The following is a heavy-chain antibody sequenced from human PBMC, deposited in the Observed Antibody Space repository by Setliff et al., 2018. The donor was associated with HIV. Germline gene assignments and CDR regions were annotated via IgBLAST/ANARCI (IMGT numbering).Heavy chain of an antibody. CDR1: GYTLTGYY. V-gene: IGHV1-46*01. CDR3: ARNPRIAVAGTDYYYYMDV. D-gene: IGHD6-19*01. J-gene: IGHJ6*03. Sequence: ASVKVSCKASGYTLTGYYMHWVRQAPGQGLEWMGIINPSGGSTSYAQKFQGRVTMTRDTSTSTVYMELSSLRSEDTAVYYCARNPRIAVAGTDYYYYMDVWGKGTTVTVSS. CDR2: INPSGGST.